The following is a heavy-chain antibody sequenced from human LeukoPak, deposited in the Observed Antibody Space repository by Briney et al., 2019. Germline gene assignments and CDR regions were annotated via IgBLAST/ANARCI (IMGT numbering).Heavy chain of an antibody. CDR2: ISNDGTTI. CDR3: ARDRRPSSWLGVGP. Sequence: GGSLRLSCVASGFTFSDHYMSWIRQAPGKGLEWLSYISNDGTTIYYADSVKGRFTISRDNAKNSLHLQMNSLRAGDTAVYYCARDRRPSSWLGVGPWGQGTLVTVS. V-gene: IGHV3-11*04. D-gene: IGHD6-13*01. J-gene: IGHJ5*02. CDR1: GFTFSDHY.